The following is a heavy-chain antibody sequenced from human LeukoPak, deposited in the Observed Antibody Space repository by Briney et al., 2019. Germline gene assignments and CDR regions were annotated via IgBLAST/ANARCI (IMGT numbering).Heavy chain of an antibody. CDR1: GFTFSSYA. CDR3: AGGVPTTL. J-gene: IGHJ4*02. Sequence: GGSLRLSCAASGFTFSSYAMHWVRQAPGKGLEWVSYISSSASTIYYADSVKGRFTISRDSAKNSLYLQMNSLRAEDTAVYYCAGGVPTTLWGQGTLVTVSS. D-gene: IGHD1-26*01. V-gene: IGHV3-48*03. CDR2: ISSSASTI.